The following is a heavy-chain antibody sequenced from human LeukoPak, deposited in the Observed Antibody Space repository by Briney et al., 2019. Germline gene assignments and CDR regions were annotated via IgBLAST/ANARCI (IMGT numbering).Heavy chain of an antibody. V-gene: IGHV3-30*14. Sequence: GGSLRLSCAASGFTVSRNYMSWVRQAPGKGLEWVAVIFFDGTMQYYADSIKGLFTISRDNSKNTLYLQMNRLRPEDTAVYYCARDPRGPTGYDSSARDSFDSWGQGTLVTVSS. CDR3: ARDPRGPTGYDSSARDSFDS. CDR2: IFFDGTMQ. D-gene: IGHD3-22*01. J-gene: IGHJ4*02. CDR1: GFTVSRNY.